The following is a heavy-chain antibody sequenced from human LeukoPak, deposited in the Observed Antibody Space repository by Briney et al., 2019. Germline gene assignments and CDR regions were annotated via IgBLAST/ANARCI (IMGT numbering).Heavy chain of an antibody. V-gene: IGHV3-53*01. CDR2: IYSGGST. CDR1: GFTVSSNY. CDR3: ARQSSSWDRYYYYYMDV. D-gene: IGHD6-13*01. Sequence: GGSLRLSCAASGFTVSSNYMSWVRQAPGKGLEWVSVIYSGGSTYYADSVKGRFTISRDNSKNTLYLQMNSLRAEDTAVYYCARQSSSWDRYYYYYMDVWGKGTTVTVSS. J-gene: IGHJ6*03.